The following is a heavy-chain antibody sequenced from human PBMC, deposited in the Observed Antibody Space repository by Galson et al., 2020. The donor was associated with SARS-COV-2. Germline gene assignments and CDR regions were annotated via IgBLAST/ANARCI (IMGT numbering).Heavy chain of an antibody. CDR3: ARAVVGADDAEYFQH. CDR1: GGSISSGGYS. D-gene: IGHD1-26*01. Sequence: SETLSLTCTVSGGSISSGGYSWSWIRQHPGKGLAWIGYIYYSGSTYYTPSLTSRVTISVDTSNNQFSLKLSSVTAADTAVYYCARAVVGADDAEYFQHWGQGTLVTVSS. CDR2: IYYSGST. J-gene: IGHJ1*01. V-gene: IGHV4-31*03.